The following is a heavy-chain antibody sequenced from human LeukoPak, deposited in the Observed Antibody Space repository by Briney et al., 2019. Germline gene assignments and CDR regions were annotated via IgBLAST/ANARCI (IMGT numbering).Heavy chain of an antibody. CDR3: ARDHYGDSDY. V-gene: IGHV3-21*01. D-gene: IGHD4-17*01. Sequence: PGESLKISCAASGFTFSSYSMNWVRQAPGKGLEWVSSISSSSSYIYYADSVKGRFTISRDNAKNSLYLQMNSLRAEDTAVYYCARDHYGDSDYWGQGTLVTVSS. CDR2: ISSSSSYI. CDR1: GFTFSSYS. J-gene: IGHJ4*02.